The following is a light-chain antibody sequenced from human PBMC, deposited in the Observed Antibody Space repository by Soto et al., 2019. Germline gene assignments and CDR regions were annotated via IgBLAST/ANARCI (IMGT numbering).Light chain of an antibody. V-gene: IGKV3-20*01. CDR3: QQRATSPLT. CDR2: DAS. Sequence: EIVLTQSPGTLSLSPGERATLSCRASQSVGNDYLAWFQQRPGQAPRLLIYDASSRATGIPDRFSGSGSGTDFTLTISRLEPEDFAVYYCQQRATSPLTFGGGTKVEI. CDR1: QSVGNDY. J-gene: IGKJ4*01.